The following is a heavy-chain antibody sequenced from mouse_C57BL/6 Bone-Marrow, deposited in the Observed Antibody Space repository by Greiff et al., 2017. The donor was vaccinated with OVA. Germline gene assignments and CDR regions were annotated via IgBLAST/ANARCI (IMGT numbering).Heavy chain of an antibody. Sequence: QVQLQQPGAELVKPGASVKLSCKASGYTFTSYWMHWVKQRPGQGLEWIGMIPPNSGSTNYNEKFKSKATLTVDKSSSTAYMQLSSLTSEDSAVYYCAREEGQLRPDYWGQGTTLTVSS. CDR1: GYTFTSYW. J-gene: IGHJ2*01. CDR2: IPPNSGST. CDR3: AREEGQLRPDY. V-gene: IGHV1-64*01. D-gene: IGHD3-2*02.